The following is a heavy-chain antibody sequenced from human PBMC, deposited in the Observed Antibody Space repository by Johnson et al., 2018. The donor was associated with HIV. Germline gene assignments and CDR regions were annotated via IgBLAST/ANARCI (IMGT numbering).Heavy chain of an antibody. V-gene: IGHV3-30*04. CDR3: ARDSPRIVGGPDAFDI. D-gene: IGHD1-26*01. J-gene: IGHJ3*02. Sequence: QVQLVESGGGVVQPGRSLRLSCAASGFTFSSYAMHWVRQAPGKGLEWVAVISYDGSNKYYADSVKGRFTISRDNSKNTLYLQMNSLRAEDTAVYYCARDSPRIVGGPDAFDIWGQGTMVTVSS. CDR2: ISYDGSNK. CDR1: GFTFSSYA.